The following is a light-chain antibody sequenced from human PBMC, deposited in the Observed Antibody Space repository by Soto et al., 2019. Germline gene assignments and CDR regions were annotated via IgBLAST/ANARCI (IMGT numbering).Light chain of an antibody. J-gene: IGLJ2*01. CDR2: DVN. CDR3: SSHSSSSTLVV. V-gene: IGLV2-14*03. Sequence: QSVLTQPASMSGSPGQSITISCTGTSSDVGGYNYVSWYRQHPGKAPKLMIYDVNNRPSGVSNRFSGSKSGNTASLTISGLQPEDEADYYCSSHSSSSTLVVFGGGTKLTVL. CDR1: SSDVGGYNY.